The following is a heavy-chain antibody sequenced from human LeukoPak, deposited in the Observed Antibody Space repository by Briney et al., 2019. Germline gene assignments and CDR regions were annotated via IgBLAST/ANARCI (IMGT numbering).Heavy chain of an antibody. D-gene: IGHD2-2*01. CDR3: AKDGGYCSSPAACDPNWFDP. J-gene: IGHJ5*02. CDR1: GFTLSSYA. Sequence: GASLRLSCAASGFTLSSYAMSWVRQAPGKGLEWVSAISGSGGSTYYADSVKGRFTISRDNSKNTLYLQMNSLRAEDTAVYYCAKDGGYCSSPAACDPNWFDPWGQGTLVTVSS. CDR2: ISGSGGST. V-gene: IGHV3-23*01.